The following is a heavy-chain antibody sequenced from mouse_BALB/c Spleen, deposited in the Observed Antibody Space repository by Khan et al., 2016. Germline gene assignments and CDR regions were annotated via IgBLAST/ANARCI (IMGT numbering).Heavy chain of an antibody. J-gene: IGHJ2*01. CDR2: IDPENGAT. Sequence: VQLQQSGAELVRSGASVRLSCTASGFNIKDYYIHWVKQRPEQGLEWIGWIDPENGATEYAPKFQGKATMTADTSSNTAYLQLSRLTSEDTAVYYFNAIYYGNYIYFDYWGQGTTLTVSS. V-gene: IGHV14-4*02. D-gene: IGHD2-1*01. CDR3: NAIYYGNYIYFDY. CDR1: GFNIKDYY.